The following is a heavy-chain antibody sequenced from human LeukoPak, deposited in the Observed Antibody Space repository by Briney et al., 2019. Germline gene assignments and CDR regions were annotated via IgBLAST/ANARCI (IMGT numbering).Heavy chain of an antibody. D-gene: IGHD3-3*01. CDR1: GGSFSGYY. J-gene: IGHJ4*02. CDR2: INHSGST. V-gene: IGHV4-34*01. CDR3: ARVNTIFGVVTYFDY. Sequence: SETLSLTCAVYGGSFSGYYWSWIRQPPGKGLEWIGEINHSGSTNYNPSLKSRVTISVDTSKNQFSLKLSSVTAADTAVYYCARVNTIFGVVTYFDYWGQGTLVTVSS.